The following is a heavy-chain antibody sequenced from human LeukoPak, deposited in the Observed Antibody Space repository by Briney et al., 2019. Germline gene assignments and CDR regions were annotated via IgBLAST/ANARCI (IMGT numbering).Heavy chain of an antibody. CDR1: GFTFSSHW. D-gene: IGHD3-22*01. CDR3: AREGTYSNGPDY. V-gene: IGHV3-74*01. Sequence: GGSLRLSCAASGFTFSSHWMHWVRQAPGKGLVWVSRINSDGTSTTYANSVKGRFTISRDNAKNTLYLQMNSLRVEDTAVFHCAREGTYSNGPDYWGQGTLVTVSS. CDR2: INSDGTST. J-gene: IGHJ4*02.